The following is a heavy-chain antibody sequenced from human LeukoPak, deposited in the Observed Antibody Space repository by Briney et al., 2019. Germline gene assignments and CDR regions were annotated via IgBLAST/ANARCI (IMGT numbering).Heavy chain of an antibody. J-gene: IGHJ6*02. CDR3: ARGGSGYDSFYYYGMDV. CDR1: GGSISTYY. CDR2: IYYSGST. D-gene: IGHD5-12*01. V-gene: IGHV4-59*01. Sequence: SETLSLTCTVSGGSISTYYWSWIRQPPGKGLEWIGYIYYSGSTNYNPSLKSRVTISVDTSKNQFSLKLSSVTAADTAVYYCARGGSGYDSFYYYGMDVWGQGTTVTVSS.